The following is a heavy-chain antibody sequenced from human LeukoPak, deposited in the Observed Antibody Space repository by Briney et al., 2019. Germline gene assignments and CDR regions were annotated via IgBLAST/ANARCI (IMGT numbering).Heavy chain of an antibody. CDR3: AKVAFGSGVGYYYGMDV. CDR1: GFTFSSYA. Sequence: GGSLRLSCAASGFTFSSYAMSWVRQAPGKGLEWVSGISASGGSTYYADSVEGRFTIARDNSKSTLYLQVNSLRAEETALYYCAKVAFGSGVGYYYGMDVWGQGTTVTVSS. D-gene: IGHD3-16*01. CDR2: ISASGGST. V-gene: IGHV3-23*01. J-gene: IGHJ6*02.